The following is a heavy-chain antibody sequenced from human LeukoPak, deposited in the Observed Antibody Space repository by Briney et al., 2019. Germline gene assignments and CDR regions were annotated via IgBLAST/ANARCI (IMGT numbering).Heavy chain of an antibody. J-gene: IGHJ6*03. CDR2: IYYSGIT. CDR3: ARHQEGMVRGVLYYMDV. V-gene: IGHV4-39*01. Sequence: SETLSLTCTVSGASISSSDRYWGWIRQPPGKGLEWIGSIYYSGITYHNPSLKSRVTISVDTSNNQFSLKMSSVTAADTAVYFCARHQEGMVRGVLYYMDVWGKGTTVTVSS. CDR1: GASISSSDRY. D-gene: IGHD3-10*01.